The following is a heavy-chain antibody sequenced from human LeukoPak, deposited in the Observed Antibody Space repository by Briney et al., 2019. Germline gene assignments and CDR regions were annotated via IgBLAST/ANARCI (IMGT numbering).Heavy chain of an antibody. CDR2: IKQDGSKK. J-gene: IGHJ4*02. CDR3: ARGFNPDY. CDR1: GFTFSNNW. Sequence: GGSLRLSCAASGFTFSNNWMHWVRQAPGKGLVWVANIKQDGSKKCYVDSVKGRFTISRDNAKNSLYLQMNSLRVEDTAVYYCARGFNPDYWGQGTLVTVSS. V-gene: IGHV3-7*04.